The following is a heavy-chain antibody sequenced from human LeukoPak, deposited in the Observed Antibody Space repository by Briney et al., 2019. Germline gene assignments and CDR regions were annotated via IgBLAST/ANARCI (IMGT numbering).Heavy chain of an antibody. D-gene: IGHD3-10*01. CDR2: INHAGTA. Sequence: SETLSLTCTVSGGSISSSSYYWAWIRQTPGKGLEWIGEINHAGTADYNPSLKSRVTISVDTSKNQFSLRLNSVTPADTAVYYCARLNLEYLYSSGPNDYWGQGTLVTVSS. CDR3: ARLNLEYLYSSGPNDY. CDR1: GGSISSSSYY. V-gene: IGHV4-39*07. J-gene: IGHJ4*02.